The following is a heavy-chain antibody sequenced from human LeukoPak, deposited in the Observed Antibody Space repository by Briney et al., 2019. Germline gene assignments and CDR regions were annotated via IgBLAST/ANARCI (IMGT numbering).Heavy chain of an antibody. Sequence: GGSLRLSCAASGFTFSSYGMHWVRQAPGKGLVWVSRINSDGSSTSYADSVKGRFTISRDNAKNTLYLQMNSLRAEDTAVYYCARPYGYYYYMDVWGKGTTVTVSS. CDR3: ARPYGYYYYMDV. J-gene: IGHJ6*03. D-gene: IGHD4-17*01. CDR2: INSDGSST. CDR1: GFTFSSYG. V-gene: IGHV3-74*01.